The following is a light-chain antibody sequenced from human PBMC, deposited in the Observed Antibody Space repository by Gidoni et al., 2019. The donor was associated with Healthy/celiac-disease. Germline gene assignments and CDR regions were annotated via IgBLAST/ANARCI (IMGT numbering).Light chain of an antibody. V-gene: IGKV3-15*01. CDR3: QQYNNWPRT. J-gene: IGKJ2*01. CDR1: QSVSSN. CDR2: GAS. Sequence: EIVMTQSPSTLSVSPGERAPLSCRASQSVSSNFAWYHQKHGQAPRLLIYGASTRATGIPARFSGSGSGTEFTLTISSLQSEDFAVYYCQQYNNWPRTFGQGTKLEIK.